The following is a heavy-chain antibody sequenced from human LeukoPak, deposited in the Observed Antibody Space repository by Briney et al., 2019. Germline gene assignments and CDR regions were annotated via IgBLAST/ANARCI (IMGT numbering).Heavy chain of an antibody. CDR1: GFTFTSYS. V-gene: IGHV3-30-3*01. Sequence: GGSLRLSCAASGFTFTSYSMNWVRQAPGKGLEWVAVISYDGSNKYYADSVKGRFTISRDNSKNTLYLQMNSLRAEDTAVYYCARATYSGSYEGQDDWGQGTMVTVSS. D-gene: IGHD1-26*01. CDR2: ISYDGSNK. CDR3: ARATYSGSYEGQDD. J-gene: IGHJ3*01.